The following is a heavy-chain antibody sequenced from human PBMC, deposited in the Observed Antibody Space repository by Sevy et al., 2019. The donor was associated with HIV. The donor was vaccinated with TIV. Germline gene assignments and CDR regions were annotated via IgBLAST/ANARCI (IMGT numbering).Heavy chain of an antibody. D-gene: IGHD2-2*01. V-gene: IGHV3-48*02. J-gene: IGHJ6*03. CDR1: GFTFSSYS. Sequence: GGSLRLSCAASGFTFSSYSMNWVRQAPGKGLEWVSYISSSSSTIYYADSVKGRFTISRDNAKNSLYLQMNSLRDEDTAVYYCVRRDIVVVPAAMTLERPYYYYYYMDVWGKGTTVTVSS. CDR3: VRRDIVVVPAAMTLERPYYYYYYMDV. CDR2: ISSSSSTI.